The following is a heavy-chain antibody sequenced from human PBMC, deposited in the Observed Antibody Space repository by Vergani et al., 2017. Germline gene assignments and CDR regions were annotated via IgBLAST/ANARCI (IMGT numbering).Heavy chain of an antibody. Sequence: QGQLAQSGAEVKKPGSSVKVSCKASGGTFSSYAISWVRQAPGQGLEWMGGIIPIFGTANYAQKFQGRVTITADESTSTAYMELSSLRSEDTAVYYCAREIVEFSGEVLPRFDPWGQGTLVTVSS. CDR1: GGTFSSYA. CDR3: AREIVEFSGEVLPRFDP. D-gene: IGHD2-15*01. J-gene: IGHJ5*02. CDR2: IIPIFGTA. V-gene: IGHV1-69*12.